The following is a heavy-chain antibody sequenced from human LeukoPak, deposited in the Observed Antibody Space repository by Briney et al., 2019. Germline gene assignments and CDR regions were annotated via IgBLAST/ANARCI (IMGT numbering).Heavy chain of an antibody. Sequence: PSETLSLTCAVYDGSFSGYYWSWIRQPPGKGLEWIGEINHSGSTNYNPSLKSRVTISLDTSKSQFSLKVRYVTAADTAVYYCIQQLDAFDYWGQGTLVTVSS. CDR2: INHSGST. D-gene: IGHD6-13*01. CDR1: DGSFSGYY. J-gene: IGHJ4*02. CDR3: IQQLDAFDY. V-gene: IGHV4-34*01.